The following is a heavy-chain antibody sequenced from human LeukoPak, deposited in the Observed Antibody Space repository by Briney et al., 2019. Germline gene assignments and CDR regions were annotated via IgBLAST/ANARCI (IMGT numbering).Heavy chain of an antibody. CDR1: GFIFSNYA. V-gene: IGHV3-30*02. J-gene: IGHJ4*02. Sequence: PGGSLRLSCAASGFIFSNYAMQWVRQAPGMGLEWVAFIRYDGGNTYYADSVKGRFTISRDNSKNTMYLQMNSLNAEDTAVYYCAKALFPHSSGWYVRFDYWGQGTLVTVSS. CDR2: IRYDGGNT. CDR3: AKALFPHSSGWYVRFDY. D-gene: IGHD6-19*01.